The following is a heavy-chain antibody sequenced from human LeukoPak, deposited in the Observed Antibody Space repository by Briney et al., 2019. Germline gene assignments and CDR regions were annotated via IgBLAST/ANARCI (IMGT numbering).Heavy chain of an antibody. V-gene: IGHV1-18*01. CDR3: ARGYFDWLLPNNYYYYYYMDV. Sequence: ASVKVSCKASGYTFTSYGISWVRQAPGQGLEWMGWISAYNGNTNYAQKLQGRVTMTTDTSTSTAYMELRSLRSDDTAVYYCARGYFDWLLPNNYYYYYYMDVWGKGTTVTVSS. D-gene: IGHD3-9*01. J-gene: IGHJ6*03. CDR1: GYTFTSYG. CDR2: ISAYNGNT.